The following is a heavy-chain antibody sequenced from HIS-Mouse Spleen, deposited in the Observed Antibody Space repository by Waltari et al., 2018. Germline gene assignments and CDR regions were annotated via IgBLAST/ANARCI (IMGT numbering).Heavy chain of an antibody. Sequence: QVQLVESGGGVVQPGRSLRLSCAASGFTFSSYACHGVRQAPGKGLEWVAVISYDGSNKYYADSVKGRFTISRDNSKNTLYLQMNSLRAEDTAVYYCARRYSGYDLGYWGQGTLVTVSS. CDR1: GFTFSSYA. CDR3: ARRYSGYDLGY. CDR2: ISYDGSNK. V-gene: IGHV3-30*04. D-gene: IGHD5-12*01. J-gene: IGHJ4*02.